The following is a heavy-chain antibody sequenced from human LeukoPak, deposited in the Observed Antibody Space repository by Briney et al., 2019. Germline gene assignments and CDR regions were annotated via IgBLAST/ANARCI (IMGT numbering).Heavy chain of an antibody. D-gene: IGHD2-2*01. J-gene: IGHJ1*01. CDR1: EFSFSSYD. CDR2: LWYDGTNK. CDR3: AKVGGEDIVVVPAAMPGAEYFQH. Sequence: GRSLRLSCAASEFSFSSYDMHWIRRAPGKGLQWVASLWYDGTNKYHADSVKGRFTISRDNSQSTLYLQMNSLRAEDTAVYYCAKVGGEDIVVVPAAMPGAEYFQHWGQGTLVTVSS. V-gene: IGHV3-33*06.